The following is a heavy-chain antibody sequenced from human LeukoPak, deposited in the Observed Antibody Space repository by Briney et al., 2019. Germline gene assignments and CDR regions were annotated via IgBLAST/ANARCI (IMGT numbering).Heavy chain of an antibody. V-gene: IGHV1-2*02. CDR1: RYTFTGYY. CDR2: INPNSGVT. D-gene: IGHD3-10*01. J-gene: IGHJ4*02. Sequence: GASVKVSCKASRYTFTGYYMHWVRQAPGQGLEWMGWINPNSGVTDYAQNFQGRVTMTRDTSISTAYMELSRLRSDDTAVYYCARAASVVRGVPYFDYWGQGTLVTVSS. CDR3: ARAASVVRGVPYFDY.